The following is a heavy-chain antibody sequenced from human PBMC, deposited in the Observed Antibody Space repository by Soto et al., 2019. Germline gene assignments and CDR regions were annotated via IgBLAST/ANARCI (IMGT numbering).Heavy chain of an antibody. Sequence: EVQLVESGGGLVQPGGSLRLSCAASGFTVSSNYMSWVRQAPGKGLEWVSVIYSGGSTYYADSVKGRFTISRDNSKNTLYLQMNSLRAEDTAVYYCARPVSRSWFYYMDVWGKGTTVTVSS. J-gene: IGHJ6*03. D-gene: IGHD6-13*01. CDR2: IYSGGST. CDR3: ARPVSRSWFYYMDV. V-gene: IGHV3-66*04. CDR1: GFTVSSNY.